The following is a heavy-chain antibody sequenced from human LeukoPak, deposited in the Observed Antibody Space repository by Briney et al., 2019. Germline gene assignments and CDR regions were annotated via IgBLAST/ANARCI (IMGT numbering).Heavy chain of an antibody. Sequence: ASVKVSFKASGYTFTSYYMHWVRQAPGQGLEWMGIINPSGGSTSYAQKFQGRLTMTRDTSTSTVYMELSSLRSEAKAVYYCARPCEGGSTSCPNDYWGQGNLVTVSS. J-gene: IGHJ4*02. CDR2: INPSGGST. D-gene: IGHD2-2*01. CDR1: GYTFTSYY. V-gene: IGHV1-46*01. CDR3: ARPCEGGSTSCPNDY.